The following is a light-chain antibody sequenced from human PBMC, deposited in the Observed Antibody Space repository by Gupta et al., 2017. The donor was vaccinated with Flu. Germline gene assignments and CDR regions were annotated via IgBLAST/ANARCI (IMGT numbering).Light chain of an antibody. CDR2: KAS. J-gene: IGKJ1*01. V-gene: IGKV1-5*03. CDR1: QSIGAW. CDR3: QHYSSYPAT. Sequence: DIQMTQSPSTLSASVGDSVTITCRASQSIGAWLAWYQQKPGKAPRFLIYKASILESGVPSRFSGGGSDTEFTLTISSLQPDDFATYYCQHYSSYPATFGQGTKVEVK.